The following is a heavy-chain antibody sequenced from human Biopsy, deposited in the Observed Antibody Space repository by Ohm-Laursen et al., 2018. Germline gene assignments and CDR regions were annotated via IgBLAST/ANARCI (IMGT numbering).Heavy chain of an antibody. CDR1: GFSFTTVGMR. CDR3: ARASASQYYGVDV. Sequence: TQTLTLTCTFSGFSFTTVGMRVTWIRQAPGKALEWLARIDWAGDTRYSASLKTRLSISKDTFKDQVVLTMTDIDPVDTATYYCARASASQYYGVDVRGQGTSVTVSS. J-gene: IGHJ6*02. D-gene: IGHD1-26*01. CDR2: IDWAGDT. V-gene: IGHV2-70*04.